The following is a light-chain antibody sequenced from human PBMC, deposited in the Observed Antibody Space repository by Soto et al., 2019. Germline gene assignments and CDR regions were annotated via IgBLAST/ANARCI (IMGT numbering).Light chain of an antibody. Sequence: DIQMTQSPSSLSASVGDRVTITCRASQTVTTYLNWYQQKPGEAPKLLIYAASTLHTGVPSRFSGSGSGTDFTLTITCLQPEDFASYYCQHYTLYSGPFGQGTYV. CDR1: QTVTTY. J-gene: IGKJ1*01. CDR2: AAS. V-gene: IGKV1-39*01. CDR3: QHYTLYSGP.